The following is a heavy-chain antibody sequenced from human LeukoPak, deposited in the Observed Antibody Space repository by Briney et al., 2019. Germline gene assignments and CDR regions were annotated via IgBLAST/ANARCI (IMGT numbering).Heavy chain of an antibody. D-gene: IGHD2-2*01. V-gene: IGHV1-8*01. CDR3: ARVGPTDCSRTSCSSSFAY. Sequence: DSLTDSSTAPAYTFTRSTINLVHQATGPRPKCLRCMNPIRAPTGYAQKFQGRVTITRHTSISTAYMELSSLRSEDTAVYYCARVGPTDCSRTSCSSSFAYWGQGTLVTVSS. CDR1: AYTFTRST. CDR2: MNPIRAPT. J-gene: IGHJ4*02.